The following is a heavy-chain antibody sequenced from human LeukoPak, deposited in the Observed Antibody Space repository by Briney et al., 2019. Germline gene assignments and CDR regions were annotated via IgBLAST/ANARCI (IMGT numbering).Heavy chain of an antibody. D-gene: IGHD4-17*01. CDR3: ATVRDEWGYMTTVTKDRYFDL. V-gene: IGHV1-24*01. Sequence: ASVKVSCKVSGYTLTELSMHWVRQAPGKGLEWMGGFDPEDGETIYAQKFQGRVTMTEDTSTDTAYMELSSLRSEDTAVYYCATVRDEWGYMTTVTKDRYFDLWGRGTLVTVSS. CDR1: GYTLTELS. J-gene: IGHJ2*01. CDR2: FDPEDGET.